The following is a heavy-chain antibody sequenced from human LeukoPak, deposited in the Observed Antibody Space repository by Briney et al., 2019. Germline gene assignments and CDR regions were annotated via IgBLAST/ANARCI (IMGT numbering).Heavy chain of an antibody. CDR3: AKAANSYSSSSHMDV. J-gene: IGHJ6*03. V-gene: IGHV3-43D*03. Sequence: PGGSLGLSCAASGFTFDDYAMHWVRQAPGKGLEWVSLIRWDGGSTYYADSVKGRFTISRDNSKNSLYLQMNSLRAEDTALYYCAKAANSYSSSSHMDVWGKGTTVTVSS. CDR1: GFTFDDYA. D-gene: IGHD6-6*01. CDR2: IRWDGGST.